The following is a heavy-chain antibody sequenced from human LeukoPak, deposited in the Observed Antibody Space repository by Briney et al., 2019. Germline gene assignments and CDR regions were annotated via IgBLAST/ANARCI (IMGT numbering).Heavy chain of an antibody. D-gene: IGHD4-17*01. CDR3: ARFRRVVTTVTPIFDY. CDR1: GFTFSSYW. V-gene: IGHV3-7*01. J-gene: IGHJ4*02. Sequence: GGSLRLSCAASGFTFSSYWMSWVRQAPGKGLEWVANIKQDGSEKYYVDSVKGRFTISRDNAKNSLYLQMNSLRAEDTAVYYCARFRRVVTTVTPIFDYWGQGTLVTVSS. CDR2: IKQDGSEK.